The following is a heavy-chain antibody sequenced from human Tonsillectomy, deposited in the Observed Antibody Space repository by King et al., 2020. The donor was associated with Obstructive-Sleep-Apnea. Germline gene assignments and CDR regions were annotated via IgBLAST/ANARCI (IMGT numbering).Heavy chain of an antibody. D-gene: IGHD2-21*02. Sequence: QLVQSGAEVKKPGESLRISCEGSRYSFTSYWISWVRQMPGKGLEWMGRIDPSDSYSDYSPSFQDHVTISADKSVSTAYLQWSSLKASDTAMYYCARHHRDCGGDCYSWAWDYWGQGTLVTVSS. V-gene: IGHV5-10-1*01. CDR1: RYSFTSYW. CDR2: IDPSDSYS. J-gene: IGHJ4*02. CDR3: ARHHRDCGGDCYSWAWDY.